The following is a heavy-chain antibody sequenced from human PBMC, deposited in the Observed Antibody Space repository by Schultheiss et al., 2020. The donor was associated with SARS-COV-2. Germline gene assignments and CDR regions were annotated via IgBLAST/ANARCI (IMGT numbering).Heavy chain of an antibody. CDR2: ISGSGGST. V-gene: IGHV3-23*01. Sequence: GGSLRLSCAASGFTFSNAWMSWVRQAPGKGLEWVSAISGSGGSTYYADSVKGRFTISRDNSKNTLYLQMNSLRAEDTAVYYCARWDHYGGNSHLGFGYWGQGTLVTVSS. D-gene: IGHD4-23*01. J-gene: IGHJ4*02. CDR1: GFTFSNAW. CDR3: ARWDHYGGNSHLGFGY.